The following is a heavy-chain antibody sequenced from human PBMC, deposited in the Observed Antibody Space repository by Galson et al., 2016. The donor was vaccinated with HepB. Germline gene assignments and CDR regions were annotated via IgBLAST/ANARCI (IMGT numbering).Heavy chain of an antibody. D-gene: IGHD1-1*01. V-gene: IGHV3-23*01. Sequence: SLRLSCAASGFTFSKYAMNWVRQFPGKGLEWVSLISGTGGSTYYADSVKGRFTVSRDNSENILYLQMNSLRVEDTAVYYCQRQLTDIDYWGQGTLLTVSS. CDR3: QRQLTDIDY. J-gene: IGHJ4*02. CDR2: ISGTGGST. CDR1: GFTFSKYA.